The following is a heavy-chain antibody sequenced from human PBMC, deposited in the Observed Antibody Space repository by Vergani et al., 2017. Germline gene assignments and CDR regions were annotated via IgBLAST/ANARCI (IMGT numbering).Heavy chain of an antibody. CDR3: ARVMYRDEASTGYRLEGMDI. V-gene: IGHV4-59*01. CDR1: GGSFTNYY. Sequence: QVQLQETGPGLVKPSETLSLTCTVSGGSFTNYYWSWIRQPPGKGLEWVGHIYYTGNTNYNPSLESRVTISFDTSKNKFSLKLRSVTAADTAVYFCARVMYRDEASTGYRLEGMDIWGQGTTVTISS. J-gene: IGHJ6*02. D-gene: IGHD3-9*01. CDR2: IYYTGNT.